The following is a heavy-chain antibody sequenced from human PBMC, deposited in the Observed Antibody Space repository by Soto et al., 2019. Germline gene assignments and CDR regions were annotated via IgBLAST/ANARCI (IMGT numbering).Heavy chain of an antibody. Sequence: SETLSLTCAVYGGSFSGYYWSWSRQPPWKGLEWIGEINHSGSTNYNPSLKSRVTISVDTSKNQFSLKLSSVTAADTAVYYCARGVRYFDWLPTHYYYYYMDVWGKGTTVTVSS. CDR3: ARGVRYFDWLPTHYYYYYMDV. J-gene: IGHJ6*03. CDR2: INHSGST. V-gene: IGHV4-34*01. D-gene: IGHD3-9*01. CDR1: GGSFSGYY.